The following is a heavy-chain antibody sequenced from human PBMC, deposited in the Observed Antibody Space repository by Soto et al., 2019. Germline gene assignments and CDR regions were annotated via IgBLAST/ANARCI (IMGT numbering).Heavy chain of an antibody. Sequence: PGESLKISCKGSGYSFTSYWIGWVRQMPGKGLEWMGIIYPGDSDTRYSPSFQGQVTISADKSISTAYLQWSSLKASDTAMYYCARQSLWFGELLPNWFDPWGQGTLVTV. CDR3: ARQSLWFGELLPNWFDP. V-gene: IGHV5-51*01. D-gene: IGHD3-10*01. CDR2: IYPGDSDT. CDR1: GYSFTSYW. J-gene: IGHJ5*02.